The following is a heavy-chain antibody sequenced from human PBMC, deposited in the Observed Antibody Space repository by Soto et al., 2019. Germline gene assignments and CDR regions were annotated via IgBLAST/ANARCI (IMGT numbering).Heavy chain of an antibody. J-gene: IGHJ5*02. D-gene: IGHD3-16*01. CDR2: IYHSGST. CDR1: GGSISSSNW. CDR3: SPKVGGNWFDP. V-gene: IGHV4-4*02. Sequence: QVQLQESGPGLVKPSGTLSLTCAVSGGSISSSNWWSWVRQPPGKGLEWIGEIYHSGSTNYNPSRKSRGTISVDKSQNQFSLKLSSVTAADTAVYYCSPKVGGNWFDPWGQGTLVTVSS.